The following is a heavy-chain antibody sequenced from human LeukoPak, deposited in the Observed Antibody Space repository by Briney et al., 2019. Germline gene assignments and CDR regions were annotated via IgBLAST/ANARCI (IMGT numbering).Heavy chain of an antibody. J-gene: IGHJ4*02. CDR2: INPNSGDT. D-gene: IGHD1-7*01. CDR1: GYTFTGYY. V-gene: IGHV1-2*02. Sequence: ASVKVSCKASGYTFTGYYMHWVRQAPRQGPEWMGWINPNSGDTNYAQKFQGRVTMTRDTSISTAYMELSRLRSDDTAVYFCARVGGYCNYVYWGQGTLVTVSS. CDR3: ARVGGYCNYVY.